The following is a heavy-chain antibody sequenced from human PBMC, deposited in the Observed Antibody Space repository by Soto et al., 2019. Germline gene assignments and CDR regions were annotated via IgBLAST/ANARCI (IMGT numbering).Heavy chain of an antibody. D-gene: IGHD2-21*02. J-gene: IGHJ4*02. CDR1: GFTFSNSA. Sequence: GGSLRFSCVASGFTFSNSAMSWVRHVPGKGLEWAAGISSSGGRTNYADSVKGRFTISRDNSKDTLYLQMNSLRAEDTALYYCAKVQEFCGFNCYIVDSWGQGVLVTVSS. V-gene: IGHV3-23*01. CDR2: ISSSGGRT. CDR3: AKVQEFCGFNCYIVDS.